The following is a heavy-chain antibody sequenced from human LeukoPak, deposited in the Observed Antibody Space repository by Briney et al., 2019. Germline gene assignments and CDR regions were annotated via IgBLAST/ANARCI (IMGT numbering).Heavy chain of an antibody. J-gene: IGHJ6*02. CDR3: ARXLXXGLSXXXXXRXXXXXXXYXXYGMDV. CDR1: GYTFTSYD. V-gene: IGHV1-8*01. CDR2: MNPNSGKT. Sequence: ASVKVSCKASGYTFTSYDINWVRQATGQGLEWMGWMNPNSGKTGYAQKFQGRVTMTRNTSISTAYMELSSLRSDDTAVYYCARXLXXGLSXXXXXRXXXXXXXYXXYGMDVWGQGTTVTVSS.